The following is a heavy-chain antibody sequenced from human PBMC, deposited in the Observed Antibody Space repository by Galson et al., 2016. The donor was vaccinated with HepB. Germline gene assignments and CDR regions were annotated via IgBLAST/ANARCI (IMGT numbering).Heavy chain of an antibody. CDR3: ARSSSKSRAEVGMDV. CDR1: GFSASNTY. D-gene: IGHD3-10*01. V-gene: IGHV3-53*01. CDR2: IHSDGNT. J-gene: IGHJ6*02. Sequence: SLRLSCAASGFSASNTYMTWVRQAPRKGLEWVSVIHSDGNTYYADSVRGRITISRDNSKNTVYLQMNTLKAEDTAVYYCARSSSKSRAEVGMDVWGQGTTVTVSS.